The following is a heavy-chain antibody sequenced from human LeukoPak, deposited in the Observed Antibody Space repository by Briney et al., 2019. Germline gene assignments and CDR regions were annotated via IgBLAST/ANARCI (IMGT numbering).Heavy chain of an antibody. CDR2: INHSGST. Sequence: SETLSLTCAVYGGSFSGYYWSWIRQPPGKGLEWIGEINHSGSTNYNPSLKSRVTISVDTSKNQFSLKLSSVTAADTAVYYCARGPDCSGGSCANFDYWGQGTLVTVS. CDR3: ARGPDCSGGSCANFDY. V-gene: IGHV4-34*01. J-gene: IGHJ4*02. CDR1: GGSFSGYY. D-gene: IGHD2-15*01.